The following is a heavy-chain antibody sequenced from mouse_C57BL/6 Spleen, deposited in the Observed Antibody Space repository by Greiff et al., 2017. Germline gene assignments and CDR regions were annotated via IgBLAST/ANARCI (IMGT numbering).Heavy chain of an antibody. D-gene: IGHD2-5*01. CDR3: TRIDYSNYGGGAY. J-gene: IGHJ3*01. CDR2: IDPETGGT. V-gene: IGHV1-15*01. CDR1: GYTFTDYE. Sequence: VQLQQSGAELVRPGASVTLSCKASGYTFTDYEMHWVKQTPVHGLEWIGAIDPETGGTAYNQKFKGKAILTADKSSSTAYMELRSLTSEDSAVYYCTRIDYSNYGGGAYWGQGTLVTVSA.